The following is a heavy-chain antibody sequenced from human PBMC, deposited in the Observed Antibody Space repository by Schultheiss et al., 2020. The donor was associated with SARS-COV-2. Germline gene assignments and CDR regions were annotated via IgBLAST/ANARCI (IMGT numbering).Heavy chain of an antibody. V-gene: IGHV3-23*01. J-gene: IGHJ4*02. D-gene: IGHD3-22*01. CDR1: GFTFSSYS. Sequence: GGSLRLSCAASGFTFSSYSMNWVRQAPGKGLEWVSAISGSGGSTYYADSVKGRFTISRDNSKNTLYLQMNSLRAEDTAVYYCARDGDDSSGYYYLRVPRLDYWGQGTLVTVSS. CDR2: ISGSGGST. CDR3: ARDGDDSSGYYYLRVPRLDY.